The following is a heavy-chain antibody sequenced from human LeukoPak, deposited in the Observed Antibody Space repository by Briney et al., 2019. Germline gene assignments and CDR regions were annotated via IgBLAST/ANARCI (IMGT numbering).Heavy chain of an antibody. Sequence: SQTLSLTCTVSGGSISSGGYYWSWIRQHPGKGLEWIGCIYYSGTTYYHPSLTSRVAISVDTSKNQFSLKLSSVTAADTAVYYCAKERAGYTNPYYFDYWGQGTLVTVSS. CDR1: GGSISSGGYY. CDR3: AKERAGYTNPYYFDY. CDR2: IYYSGTT. D-gene: IGHD3-16*02. V-gene: IGHV4-31*03. J-gene: IGHJ4*02.